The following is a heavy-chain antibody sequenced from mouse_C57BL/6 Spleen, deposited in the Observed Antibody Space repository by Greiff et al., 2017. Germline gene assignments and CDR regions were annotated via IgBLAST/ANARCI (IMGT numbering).Heavy chain of an antibody. Sequence: EVQLQESGGDLVKPGGSLKLSCAASGFTFSSYGMSWVRQTPDKRLEWVATISSGGSYTYYPDSVKGRFSISRDNAKNTLYLQMSSLKSEDTAMYYCARPREGDYWYFDVWGTGTTVTVSS. CDR2: ISSGGSYT. V-gene: IGHV5-6*01. CDR3: ARPREGDYWYFDV. J-gene: IGHJ1*03. CDR1: GFTFSSYG.